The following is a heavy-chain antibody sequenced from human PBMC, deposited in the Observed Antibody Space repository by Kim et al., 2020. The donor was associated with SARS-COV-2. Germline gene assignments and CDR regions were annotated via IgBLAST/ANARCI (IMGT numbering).Heavy chain of an antibody. J-gene: IGHJ4*01. CDR3: AKDYDQWLLRGPFAY. V-gene: IGHV3-23*01. Sequence: GGSLRLSCAASGFTSNTFAMSWVRQAPGKGLEWVSSIGASGSDTYYAASVKGRFTISRDKSQNAVFLHMSSLSVDDTAVYYCAKDYDQWLLRGPFAYWG. D-gene: IGHD5-12*01. CDR2: IGASGSDT. CDR1: GFTSNTFA.